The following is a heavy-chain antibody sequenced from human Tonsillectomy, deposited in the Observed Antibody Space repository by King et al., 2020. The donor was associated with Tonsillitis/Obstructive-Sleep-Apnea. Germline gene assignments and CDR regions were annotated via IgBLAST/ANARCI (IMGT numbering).Heavy chain of an antibody. J-gene: IGHJ5*02. CDR1: GGSISSHY. CDR3: ARGRGDITGTQFDP. D-gene: IGHD1-7*01. V-gene: IGHV4-59*11. Sequence: VQLQESGPGLVKPSGTLSLTCTVSGGSISSHYWGWIRQPPGKGLEWIGHISDSGSTNSNPSLKSRVTISVDTSKNQFSLKLTSVTAADTAVYYCARGRGDITGTQFDPWGQGTLVTVSS. CDR2: ISDSGST.